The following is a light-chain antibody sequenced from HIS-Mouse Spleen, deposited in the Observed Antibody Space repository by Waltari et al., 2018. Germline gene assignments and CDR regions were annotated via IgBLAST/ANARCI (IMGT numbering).Light chain of an antibody. CDR2: KVS. Sequence: DVVITQSPLSLPVTLGQPASISCRSSQSLVHSDGNTYLNWFQQRPGQSPRRLIYKVSNRDSGVPDRFSGSGSGTDFTLTISRLEPEDFAVYYCQQYGSSPTFGQGTKVEIK. CDR1: QSLVHSDGNTY. J-gene: IGKJ1*01. CDR3: QQYGSSPT. V-gene: IGKV2-30*02.